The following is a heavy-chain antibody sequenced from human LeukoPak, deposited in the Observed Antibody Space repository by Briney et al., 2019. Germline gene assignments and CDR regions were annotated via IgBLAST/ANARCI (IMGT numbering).Heavy chain of an antibody. CDR3: ARRKGEPNIFDS. J-gene: IGHJ4*02. Sequence: ASVKVSCKASGYTFTGYYMHWVRQAPGQGLEWMGRINPNSGGTNYAQKFQGRVTMTRDTSVSTAYMELSRLRSDDTAVYYCARRKGEPNIFDSCGQGTLVTVSS. D-gene: IGHD3-16*01. CDR2: INPNSGGT. V-gene: IGHV1-2*06. CDR1: GYTFTGYY.